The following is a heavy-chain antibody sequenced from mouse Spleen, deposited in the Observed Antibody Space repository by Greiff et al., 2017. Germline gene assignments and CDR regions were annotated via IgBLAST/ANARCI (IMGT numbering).Heavy chain of an antibody. CDR2: ISSGSSTI. V-gene: IGHV5-17*01. CDR3: AVTTATAMDY. CDR1: GFTFSDYG. D-gene: IGHD1-2*01. Sequence: EVHLVESGGGLVKPGGSLTLSCAASGFTFSDYGMHWVRQAPEKGLEWVAYISSGSSTIYYADTVKGRFTISRDNAKNTLFLQMTSLRSEDTAMYYCAVTTATAMDYWGQGTSVTVSS. J-gene: IGHJ4*01.